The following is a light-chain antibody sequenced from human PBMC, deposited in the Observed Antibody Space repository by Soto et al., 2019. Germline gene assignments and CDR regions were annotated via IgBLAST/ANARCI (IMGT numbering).Light chain of an antibody. CDR2: GAS. J-gene: IGKJ2*01. Sequence: EVVLTQSPGTLSLSPGERATLSCRASQSVAANYLAWYQQKRGQAPRLLIYGASSRATGIPDRFSGSGSGTDFTLTISSLQAEDVAVYYCQQYYDTPYTFGQGTRLEI. CDR3: QQYYDTPYT. V-gene: IGKV3-20*01. CDR1: QSVAANY.